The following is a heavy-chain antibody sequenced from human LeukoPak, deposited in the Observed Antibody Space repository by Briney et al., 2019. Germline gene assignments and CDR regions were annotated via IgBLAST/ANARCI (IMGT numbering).Heavy chain of an antibody. CDR2: ISYDGNRE. CDR3: ARDEYDILTDYDY. D-gene: IGHD3-9*01. CDR1: GFTFGAYA. J-gene: IGHJ4*02. Sequence: GRSLRLSCAVSGFTFGAYAMHWVRQSPGKGLEWVALISYDGNREWYADSVKGRFTVSRDNAKNTLYLQMNSLRAEDTAVYYCARDEYDILTDYDYWGQGILVTVSS. V-gene: IGHV3-30-3*01.